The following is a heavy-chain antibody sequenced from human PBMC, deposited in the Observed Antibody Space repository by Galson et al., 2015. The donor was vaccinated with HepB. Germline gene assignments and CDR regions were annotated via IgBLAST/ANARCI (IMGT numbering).Heavy chain of an antibody. CDR1: GFTFSSYS. CDR3: ASWVDAKDYYYYYGMDV. J-gene: IGHJ6*02. V-gene: IGHV3-48*01. CDR2: ISSSSSTI. D-gene: IGHD5-12*01. Sequence: SLRLSCAASGFTFSSYSMNWVRQAPGKGLEWVSYISSSSSTIYYADSVKGRFTISRDNAKNSLYLQMNSLRAEDTAVYYCASWVDAKDYYYYYGMDVWGQGTTVTVSS.